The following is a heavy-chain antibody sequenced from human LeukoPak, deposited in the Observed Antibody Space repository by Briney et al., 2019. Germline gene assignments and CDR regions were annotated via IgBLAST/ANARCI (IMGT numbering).Heavy chain of an antibody. CDR2: ISKSGDHT. J-gene: IGHJ6*02. V-gene: IGHV3-23*01. Sequence: GGSLRLSCAVSGLTFNNYAMSWVRQAPGKGLEWVSAISKSGDHTYYAASAKGRFTIYRDNSKNTQYLQMNSLRAEDTAVYYCARVPYIAAAGTRYYYYYGMDVWGQGTTVTVSS. CDR1: GLTFNNYA. D-gene: IGHD6-13*01. CDR3: ARVPYIAAAGTRYYYYYGMDV.